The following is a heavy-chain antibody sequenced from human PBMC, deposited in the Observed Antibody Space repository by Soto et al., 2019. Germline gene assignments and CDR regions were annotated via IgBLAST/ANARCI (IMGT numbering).Heavy chain of an antibody. J-gene: IGHJ4*02. CDR3: TRGPRSTSTGTGAF. CDR1: GFTFSMYW. CDR2: INDDGIST. D-gene: IGHD1-1*01. Sequence: EVQLVESGGGLVQPGGSLRRSCAASGFTFSMYWMHWVRQVPGKGPGWVSRINDDGISTNYAESVKGRFTISRDNAKNTLYLQMTPLRVEDTAVYYCTRGPRSTSTGTGAFWGQGTLVTVSS. V-gene: IGHV3-74*01.